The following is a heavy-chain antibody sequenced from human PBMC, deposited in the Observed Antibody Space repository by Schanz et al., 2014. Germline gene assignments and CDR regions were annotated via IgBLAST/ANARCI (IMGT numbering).Heavy chain of an antibody. D-gene: IGHD3-10*01. V-gene: IGHV3-23*04. CDR2: ISGGGGTT. J-gene: IGHJ3*02. Sequence: VQLVQSGGGLVQPGGSLRLSCAASGFTFSDYAMCWVRQAPGKGLEWVSAISGGGGTTYYTDSVKGRFTISRDNSKNSLYLQMNSLRAEDTAVYYCAKGRFGELSAFDIWGQGTMVTVSS. CDR1: GFTFSDYA. CDR3: AKGRFGELSAFDI.